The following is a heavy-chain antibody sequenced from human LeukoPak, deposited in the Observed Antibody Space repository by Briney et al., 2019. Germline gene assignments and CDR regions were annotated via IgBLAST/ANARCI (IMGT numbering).Heavy chain of an antibody. D-gene: IGHD4-11*01. Sequence: ASVKVSCKASGYTFTSYAMHWVRQAPGQRLEWMGWINAGNGNTKYSQKFQGRVTITRDTSASTAYMELSNLRSEDTAVYYCAIEVGDYNNYVRGWFDPWGQGTLVTVSS. J-gene: IGHJ5*02. V-gene: IGHV1-3*01. CDR3: AIEVGDYNNYVRGWFDP. CDR2: INAGNGNT. CDR1: GYTFTSYA.